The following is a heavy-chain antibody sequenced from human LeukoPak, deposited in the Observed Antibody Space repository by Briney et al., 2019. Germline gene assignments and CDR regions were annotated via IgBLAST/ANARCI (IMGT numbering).Heavy chain of an antibody. V-gene: IGHV3-23*01. CDR1: GFPFSSYA. J-gene: IGHJ4*02. Sequence: GGSLRLSCAASGFPFSSYAMSWVRQAPGKGLEWVSAVSGSGGTTYYADTVKGRFTISRDNSKRTLYLQMNSLRAEDTAVYYGAKSDYYDSSGHPSSFEYWGQGTLVTVSS. CDR2: VSGSGGTT. D-gene: IGHD3-22*01. CDR3: AKSDYYDSSGHPSSFEY.